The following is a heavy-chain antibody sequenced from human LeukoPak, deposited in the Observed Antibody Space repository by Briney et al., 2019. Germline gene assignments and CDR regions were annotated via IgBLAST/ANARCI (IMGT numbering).Heavy chain of an antibody. D-gene: IGHD3-22*01. V-gene: IGHV3-23*01. CDR1: GFTFSSYA. Sequence: PGGSLRLSCAASGFTFSSYAMSWVRQAPGKGLEWVSAISGSGGSTYYADSVKGRFTISRDNSKNTLYLQMNSLRAEDTAVYYCAKDPPSNYYDRSGYLDYWGQGTLVTVSS. CDR2: ISGSGGST. CDR3: AKDPPSNYYDRSGYLDY. J-gene: IGHJ4*02.